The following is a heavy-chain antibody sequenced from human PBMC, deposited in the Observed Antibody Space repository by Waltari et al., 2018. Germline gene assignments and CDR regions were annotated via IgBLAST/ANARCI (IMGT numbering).Heavy chain of an antibody. CDR2: TYFRSKWFI. D-gene: IGHD5-12*01. CDR1: GDSVSSNNDD. CDR3: ARRDGYDYPAVESYRFFDH. Sequence: SGPGLVKPSQTLSLPCDISGDSVSSNNDDWNWLRQSPLSGLEWLGRTYFRSKWFIDYAESVHGRIGIKADTSKNQLSLELTSVTPADSAVYYCARRDGYDYPAVESYRFFDHWGQGTPVTVSS. V-gene: IGHV6-1*01. J-gene: IGHJ4*02.